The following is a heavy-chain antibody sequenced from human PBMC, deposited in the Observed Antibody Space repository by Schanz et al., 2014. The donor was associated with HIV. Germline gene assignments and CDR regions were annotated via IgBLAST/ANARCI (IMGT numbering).Heavy chain of an antibody. D-gene: IGHD3-22*01. CDR2: MSHDGFSK. CDR3: RAWLPRDDMDV. V-gene: IGHV3-30*09. J-gene: IGHJ6*02. Sequence: QVQLVESGGGVVQPGRSLRLSCTASGLTFSSSIMHWVRQAPGKGLEWVAGMSHDGFSKYFADSVKGRFAISSDDSKNTLYLQMNTLRADDTAVYYCRAWLPRDDMDVWGQGTTVTVS. CDR1: GLTFSSSI.